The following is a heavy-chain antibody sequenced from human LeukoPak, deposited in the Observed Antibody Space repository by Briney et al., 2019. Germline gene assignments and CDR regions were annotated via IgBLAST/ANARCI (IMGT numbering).Heavy chain of an antibody. V-gene: IGHV4-4*02. CDR1: GDSISNSRW. CDR3: ARVGYNGFGVLDY. Sequence: PSETLSLTCTVSGDSISNSRWWTWVRHSPGKGLEWIGEIYRGGSAKYNPSLKSRVTMSMDKFKNQFSLELNSVTAADTAVYYCARVGYNGFGVLDYWGQGNLVTVSS. CDR2: IYRGGSA. J-gene: IGHJ4*02. D-gene: IGHD1-26*01.